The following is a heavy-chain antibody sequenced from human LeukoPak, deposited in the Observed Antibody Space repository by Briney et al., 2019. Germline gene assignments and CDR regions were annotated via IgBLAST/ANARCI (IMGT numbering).Heavy chain of an antibody. V-gene: IGHV1-18*01. CDR1: GYTFTSYG. CDR2: ISAYNGNT. J-gene: IGHJ4*02. CDR3: ARPRGFSSTSSLDY. Sequence: ASVKVSCKASGYTFTSYGISWVRQAPGQGLEWMGWISAYNGNTSYAQKFQGRVTMTRDTSTSTVYMELSSLRSEDTAVYYCARPRGFSSTSSLDYWGQGTLVTVSS. D-gene: IGHD2-2*01.